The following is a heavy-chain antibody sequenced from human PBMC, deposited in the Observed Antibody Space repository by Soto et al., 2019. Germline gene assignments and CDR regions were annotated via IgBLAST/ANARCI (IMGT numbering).Heavy chain of an antibody. Sequence: QVQLQESGPGLVKPSETLSLTCTVSGGSISSYYWSWIRQPAGKGLEWIGRIYTSGSTNYNPSLKSRVTMSVDTSKNQFSLKLSSVTAADTAVYYCARDRVDTAMAIVDYWGQVTLVTVSS. CDR1: GGSISSYY. J-gene: IGHJ4*02. D-gene: IGHD5-18*01. CDR3: ARDRVDTAMAIVDY. CDR2: IYTSGST. V-gene: IGHV4-4*07.